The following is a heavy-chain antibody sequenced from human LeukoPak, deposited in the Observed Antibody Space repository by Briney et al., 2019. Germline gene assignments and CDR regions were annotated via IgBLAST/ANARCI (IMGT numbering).Heavy chain of an antibody. J-gene: IGHJ4*02. Sequence: SETLSLTCPVSTFSISSLYWSWVRQSAGKGMEWIGRIYTSGTTNYNPSLQSRVIISVETSKNQFSLKMSSVTAADTAVYYCGIESVGYCIGGPCPYYFDYWGRGTLVTVSS. V-gene: IGHV4-4*07. CDR3: GIESVGYCIGGPCPYYFDY. CDR2: IYTSGTT. D-gene: IGHD2-15*01. CDR1: TFSISSLY.